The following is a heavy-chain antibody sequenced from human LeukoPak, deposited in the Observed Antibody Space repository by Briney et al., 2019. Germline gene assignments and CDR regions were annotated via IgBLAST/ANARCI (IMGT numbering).Heavy chain of an antibody. CDR1: GYTFIAYY. V-gene: IGHV1-46*01. Sequence: GASVKVSCKASGYTFIAYYIHWVRQAPGQGLEWMGINNPGGGSTTYAQNFQGRVTMTRDTSTSAVYMELSSLGSEDTAVYYCARGGSLAVAPRLYYFDYWGQGTLVTVSS. J-gene: IGHJ4*02. CDR3: ARGGSLAVAPRLYYFDY. D-gene: IGHD6-19*01. CDR2: NNPGGGST.